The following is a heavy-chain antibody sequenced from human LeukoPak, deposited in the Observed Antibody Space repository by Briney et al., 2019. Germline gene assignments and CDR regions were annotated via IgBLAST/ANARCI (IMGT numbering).Heavy chain of an antibody. CDR1: GGSISGGSYY. J-gene: IGHJ4*02. D-gene: IGHD3-22*01. V-gene: IGHV4-61*02. Sequence: SETLSLTCTVSGGSISGGSYYWSWIRQPAGKGLEWIGRIYTSGSTNYNPSLKSRVTISVDTSKNQFSLKLSSVTAAGTAVYYCARDLYDSSGYYQRRLFDYWGQGTLDTVSS. CDR3: ARDLYDSSGYYQRRLFDY. CDR2: IYTSGST.